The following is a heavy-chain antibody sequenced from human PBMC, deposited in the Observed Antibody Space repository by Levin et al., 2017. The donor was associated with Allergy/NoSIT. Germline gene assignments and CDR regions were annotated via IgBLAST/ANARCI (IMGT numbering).Heavy chain of an antibody. CDR2: IFYTGDT. Sequence: SQTLSLTCTVSGGSISRGDYYWTWIRQPPGKGLEWIGYIFYTGDTFYNPSLESRLTMSVDTSKNEFSLKLSSVTAADTAMFFCARVPPTYGDNSWNYYYYMDVWSKGTTVTVSS. CDR3: ARVPPTYGDNSWNYYYYMDV. V-gene: IGHV4-30-4*01. J-gene: IGHJ6*03. CDR1: GGSISRGDYY. D-gene: IGHD4-17*01.